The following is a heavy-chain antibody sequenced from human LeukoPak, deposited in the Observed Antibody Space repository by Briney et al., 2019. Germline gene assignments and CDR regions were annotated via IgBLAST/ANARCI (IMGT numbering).Heavy chain of an antibody. CDR3: GSGEWPQNY. Sequence: GGSLRLSCAVSGFTVSNNYMTWVPQVPGKGLEWVSLIYRGGNTYYADSVKGRFTISRDNSKNTLYLQMNSLRAEDTAVYYCGSGEWPQNYWGQGTLVTVSS. J-gene: IGHJ4*02. CDR1: GFTVSNNY. D-gene: IGHD3-10*01. V-gene: IGHV3-53*01. CDR2: IYRGGNT.